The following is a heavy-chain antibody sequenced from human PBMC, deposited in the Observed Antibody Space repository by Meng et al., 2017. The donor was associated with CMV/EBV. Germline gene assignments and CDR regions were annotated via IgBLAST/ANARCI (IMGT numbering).Heavy chain of an antibody. V-gene: IGHV3-30*04. CDR2: ISYDGRNK. CDR3: APGWFDP. J-gene: IGHJ5*02. CDR1: GFTLSGYA. Sequence: GQLVEAGGGVVMLGRSRRLSWAASGFTLSGYAMHWARQAPGKGLEWVAVISYDGRNKYYADSVKGRFTISRDNSKNTLYLQMNSLRAEDTAVYYCAPGWFDPWGQGTLVTVSS.